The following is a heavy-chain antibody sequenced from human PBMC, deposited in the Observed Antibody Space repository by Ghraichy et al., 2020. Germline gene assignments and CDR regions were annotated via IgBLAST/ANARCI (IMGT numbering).Heavy chain of an antibody. V-gene: IGHV3-7*02. CDR2: IKQDGSEK. D-gene: IGHD6-19*01. CDR3: VRGAGYYFDY. CDR1: GFTFSSHW. Sequence: GGSLRLSCAASGFTFSSHWMHWVRQAPGKGLEWVATIKQDGSEKHFLDSVKGRFTISRDNAKSSLDLQMNSLRVEDTAVYYCVRGAGYYFDYWGQGTLVTFSS. J-gene: IGHJ4*02.